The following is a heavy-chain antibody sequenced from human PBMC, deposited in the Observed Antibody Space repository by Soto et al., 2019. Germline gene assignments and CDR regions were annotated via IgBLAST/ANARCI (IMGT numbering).Heavy chain of an antibody. J-gene: IGHJ5*02. V-gene: IGHV1-3*01. Sequence: EASVKVSCKASGYTFTSYAMHWVRQAPGQRLEWMGWINAGNGNTKYSQKFQGRVTITRDTSASTAYMELSSLRSEDTAVYYCARLPGPQSSGNWFDPWGQGTLVTVSS. CDR3: ARLPGPQSSGNWFDP. D-gene: IGHD3-22*01. CDR2: INAGNGNT. CDR1: GYTFTSYA.